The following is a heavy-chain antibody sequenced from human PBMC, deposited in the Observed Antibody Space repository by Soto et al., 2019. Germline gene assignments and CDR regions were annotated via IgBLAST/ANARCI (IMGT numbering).Heavy chain of an antibody. CDR2: ISGSDDST. Sequence: EVPLLESGGGLVQPGESLRLSCAASGFTFSSYAMSWVRQAPGKGLEWVSVISGSDDSTYYADSVKGRFTISRDNSKNTLYLQMNSLRVEDTAVYYCAKRSSSSTFDYWGQGTLVTVSS. CDR1: GFTFSSYA. J-gene: IGHJ4*02. CDR3: AKRSSSSTFDY. D-gene: IGHD6-6*01. V-gene: IGHV3-23*01.